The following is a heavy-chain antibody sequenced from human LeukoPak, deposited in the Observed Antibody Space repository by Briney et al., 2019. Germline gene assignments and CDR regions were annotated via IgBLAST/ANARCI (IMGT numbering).Heavy chain of an antibody. D-gene: IGHD6-19*01. Sequence: PGGSLRLSCAASGFTVSSNYMSWVRQAPGKGLEWVSVIYSGGSTYYADSVKGRFTISRDNSKNTLYLQMNSLRAEETAVYYCASRNIAVAGSTNLDAFDIWGQGTMVTVSS. CDR3: ASRNIAVAGSTNLDAFDI. CDR2: IYSGGST. CDR1: GFTVSSNY. V-gene: IGHV3-53*01. J-gene: IGHJ3*02.